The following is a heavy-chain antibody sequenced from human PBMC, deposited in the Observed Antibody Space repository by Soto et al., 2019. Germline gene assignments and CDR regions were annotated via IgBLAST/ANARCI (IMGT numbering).Heavy chain of an antibody. CDR3: ARRDSSTHYRY. J-gene: IGHJ4*02. Sequence: QLQLQESGPGRVKPSETLSLTCTVSGGSISSSNYYWGWIRQPPGKGLEWIGTIYYGGSTYYNPSLKSRVTISVDTSKNQYSLKLSSVTAADTAVYYCARRDSSTHYRYWGQGTLVTVSS. CDR2: IYYGGST. D-gene: IGHD2-15*01. CDR1: GGSISSSNYY. V-gene: IGHV4-39*01.